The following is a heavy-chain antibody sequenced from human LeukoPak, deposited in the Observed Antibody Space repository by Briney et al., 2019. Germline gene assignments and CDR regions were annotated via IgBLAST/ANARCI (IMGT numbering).Heavy chain of an antibody. CDR3: AGASLRLEHAYY. CDR2: INHSGST. J-gene: IGHJ4*02. Sequence: SETLSLTCAVYGGSFSGYYWSWIRQPPGKGLEWIGEINHSGSTNYNPSLKSRVTISVDTSKNQFSLKLSSVTAADTAVYYCAGASLRLEHAYYWGQGTLVTVSS. CDR1: GGSFSGYY. V-gene: IGHV4-34*01. D-gene: IGHD6-19*01.